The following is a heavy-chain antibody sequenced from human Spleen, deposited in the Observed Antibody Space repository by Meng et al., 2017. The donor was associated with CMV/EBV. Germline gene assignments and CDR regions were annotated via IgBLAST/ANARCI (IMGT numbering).Heavy chain of an antibody. CDR3: AREDFWSGYRTAYFDY. CDR1: GGSISSSSYY. CDR2: IYYSGST. V-gene: IGHV4-39*07. D-gene: IGHD3-3*01. J-gene: IGHJ4*02. Sequence: GSLRLSCTVSGGSISSSSYYWGWIRQPPGKGLEWIGSIYYSGSTYYNSSLKSRVTISVDTSKNQFSLKLSSVTAADTAVYYCAREDFWSGYRTAYFDYWGQGTLVTVSS.